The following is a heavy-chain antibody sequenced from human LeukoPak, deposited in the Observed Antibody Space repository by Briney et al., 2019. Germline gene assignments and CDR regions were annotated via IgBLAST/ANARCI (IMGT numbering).Heavy chain of an antibody. Sequence: SETLSLTCTVSGASISNNYWSWIRQPAGKGLEWIGRIYTSGSTNYNPSLKSRVTMSVDTSKNQFSLKLSSVTAADTAVYYCARDRVRIVTLSQYYYYMDVWGKGTTVTVSS. J-gene: IGHJ6*03. V-gene: IGHV4-4*07. CDR1: GASISNNY. CDR3: ARDRVRIVTLSQYYYYMDV. D-gene: IGHD1-26*01. CDR2: IYTSGST.